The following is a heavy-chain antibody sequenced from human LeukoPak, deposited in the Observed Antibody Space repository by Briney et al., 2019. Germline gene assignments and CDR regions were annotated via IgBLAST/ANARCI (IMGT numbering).Heavy chain of an antibody. J-gene: IGHJ4*02. CDR2: INPNSGGA. CDR1: GYTFTDYY. CDR3: ARAAYGNNPTHFDY. D-gene: IGHD4-11*01. V-gene: IGHV1-2*06. Sequence: ASVKVSCKASGYTFTDYYIHWVRQAPGQGLQWMGRINPNSGGADYAQNFQGRVTMTRDTSTSAIYMQLIWLRSDDTAVYYCARAAYGNNPTHFDYWGQGTLVTVSS.